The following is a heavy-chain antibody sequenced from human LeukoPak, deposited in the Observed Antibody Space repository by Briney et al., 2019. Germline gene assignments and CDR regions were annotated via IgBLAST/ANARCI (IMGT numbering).Heavy chain of an antibody. J-gene: IGHJ3*02. Sequence: TGGSLRLSCAASGFTFSSYAMHWVRRATGKGLEWVAVISYDGSNKYYADSVKGRFTIYRDNSKNTLYLQMNSLRAEDTAVYYCARDKPLGGDLDAFDIWGQGTMVTVSS. V-gene: IGHV3-30-3*01. CDR2: ISYDGSNK. CDR3: ARDKPLGGDLDAFDI. CDR1: GFTFSSYA. D-gene: IGHD4-17*01.